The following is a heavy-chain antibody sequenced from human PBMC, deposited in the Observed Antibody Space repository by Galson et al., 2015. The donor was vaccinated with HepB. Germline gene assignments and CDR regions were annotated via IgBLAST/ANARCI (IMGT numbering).Heavy chain of an antibody. V-gene: IGHV3-30-3*01. CDR2: ISYDGSNK. CDR1: GFTFSSYA. J-gene: IGHJ4*02. CDR3: ARGMDGDYHTYYFDY. Sequence: SLRLSCAASGFTFSSYAMHWVRQAPGKGLEWVAVISYDGSNKYYADSVKGRFTISRDNSKNTLYLQMNSLRAEDTAVYYCARGMDGDYHTYYFDYWGQGTLVTVSS. D-gene: IGHD4-17*01.